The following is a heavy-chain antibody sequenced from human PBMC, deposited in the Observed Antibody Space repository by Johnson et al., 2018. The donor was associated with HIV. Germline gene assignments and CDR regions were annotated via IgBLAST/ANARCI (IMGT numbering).Heavy chain of an antibody. CDR3: ERESDSSGYSSDALDV. CDR2: ISSNGGST. D-gene: IGHD3-22*01. J-gene: IGHJ3*01. CDR1: GFTFSSYA. Sequence: VQLVESGGGLVQPGGSLRLSCAASGFTFSSYAMHWVRQAPGKGLEYVSAISSNGGSTYYANSVKGRFTISRDNSKNTLYLQMGSLRAEDMAVYYCERESDSSGYSSDALDVCGQGTMVTVSS. V-gene: IGHV3-64*01.